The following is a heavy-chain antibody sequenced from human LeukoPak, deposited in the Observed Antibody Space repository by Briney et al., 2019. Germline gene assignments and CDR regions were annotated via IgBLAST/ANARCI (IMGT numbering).Heavy chain of an antibody. V-gene: IGHV3-11*01. J-gene: IGHJ3*02. D-gene: IGHD6-13*01. Sequence: GGSLRLSCAASGFTFSDYYMSWIRQAPGKGLEWVSYISSSGSTIYYADSVKGRFTISRDNAKNSLYLQMDSLRAEDTAVYYCARESWGYSSSLTSAEHAFDIWGQGTMVTVSS. CDR2: ISSSGSTI. CDR1: GFTFSDYY. CDR3: ARESWGYSSSLTSAEHAFDI.